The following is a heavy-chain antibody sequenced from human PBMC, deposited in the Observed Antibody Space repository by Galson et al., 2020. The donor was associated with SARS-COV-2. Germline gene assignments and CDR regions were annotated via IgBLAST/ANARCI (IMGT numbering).Heavy chain of an antibody. V-gene: IGHV4-39*07. J-gene: IGHJ5*02. Sequence: SETLSLTCTVSGGSIRSSSYYWGWIRQPPGKGLEWIGSIYYSGSTYYNPSLKSRVTISVDTSKNQFSLKLSSVTAADTAVYYCASSVAVLLWFGEVLSPKFDPWGQGTLVTVSS. D-gene: IGHD3-10*01. CDR1: GGSIRSSSYY. CDR3: ASSVAVLLWFGEVLSPKFDP. CDR2: IYYSGST.